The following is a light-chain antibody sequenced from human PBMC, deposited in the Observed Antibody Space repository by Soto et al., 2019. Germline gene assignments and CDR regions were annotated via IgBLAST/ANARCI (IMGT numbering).Light chain of an antibody. CDR1: QSVRSNY. CDR2: GAS. Sequence: IVLTQSPGTLSLSPGERATLSCRASQSVRSNYLAWYQQKPGQAPRLLIYGASSSATGIPDRFSGSVSGTDFTLPISRLEPEDYAVYYCQRLGTFGQGTKVEIK. CDR3: QRLGT. V-gene: IGKV3-20*01. J-gene: IGKJ1*01.